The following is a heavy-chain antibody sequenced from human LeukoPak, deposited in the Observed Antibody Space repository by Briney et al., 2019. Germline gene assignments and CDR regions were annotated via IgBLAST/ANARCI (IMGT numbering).Heavy chain of an antibody. Sequence: GRSLRLSCVSSGFIFSHYGMHWVRQAPGKWLEWVAVIWSDGSNRFYAGSVKGRFTISRDNSQNTVFLQMNSLRAEDTAMYYCARDAQRGFDYSNSLKYWGHGILVTVSS. J-gene: IGHJ4*01. CDR1: GFIFSHYG. V-gene: IGHV3-33*01. D-gene: IGHD4-11*01. CDR3: ARDAQRGFDYSNSLKY. CDR2: IWSDGSNR.